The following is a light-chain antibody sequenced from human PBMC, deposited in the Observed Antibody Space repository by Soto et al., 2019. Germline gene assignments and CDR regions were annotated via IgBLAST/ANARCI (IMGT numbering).Light chain of an antibody. V-gene: IGKV1-39*01. CDR2: AAS. CDR1: QTVSTY. J-gene: IGKJ1*01. Sequence: DIQMTQSPSSLSVSARDRVTISCRTSQTVSTYLNWYQHKPGRGPTLLIYAASSLQSGVPSRFSGSGSGTDFTLTIGSLQPEDFATYYCQQTSSSPWTFGQGTKVDIK. CDR3: QQTSSSPWT.